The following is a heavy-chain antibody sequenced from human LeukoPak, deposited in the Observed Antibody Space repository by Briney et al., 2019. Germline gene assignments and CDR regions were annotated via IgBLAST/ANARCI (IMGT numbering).Heavy chain of an antibody. D-gene: IGHD3-16*01. CDR3: ATSWGPDTSAFRWGRDGMDV. V-gene: IGHV3-7*03. J-gene: IGHJ6*02. Sequence: GGSLRLSCAASGFTFSTYWMSWVRQAPGKGLEWVAFIKQDGTEKYYVDSVKGRFTISRDNAKNSLYLQMNSLRAEDTAVYYCATSWGPDTSAFRWGRDGMDVWGQGTTVIVS. CDR1: GFTFSTYW. CDR2: IKQDGTEK.